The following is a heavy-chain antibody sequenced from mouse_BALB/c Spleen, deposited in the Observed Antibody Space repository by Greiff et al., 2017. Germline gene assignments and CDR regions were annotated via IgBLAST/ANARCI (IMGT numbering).Heavy chain of an antibody. Sequence: EVQLVESGGGLVQPGGSLKLSCAASGFDFSRYWMSWVRQAPGKGLEWIGEINPDSSTINYTPSLKDKFIISRDNAKNTLYLQMSKVRSEDTALYYCARRGNYYGSSYRSYWYFDVWGAGTTVTVSS. J-gene: IGHJ1*01. CDR1: GFDFSRYW. D-gene: IGHD1-1*01. CDR2: INPDSSTI. V-gene: IGHV4-1*02. CDR3: ARRGNYYGSSYRSYWYFDV.